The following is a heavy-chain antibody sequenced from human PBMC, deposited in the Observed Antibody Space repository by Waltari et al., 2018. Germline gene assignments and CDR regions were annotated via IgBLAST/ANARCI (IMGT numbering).Heavy chain of an antibody. CDR2: INPKSGET. V-gene: IGHV1-2*02. Sequence: QVQLVQSGTEVKKPGASVKVSCKASGYTFAGHYIHWVRQAPGQGLEWMGWINPKSGETSYALKLEGRVTLTTDMATTTAFMELSDLKSDDTAIYYCAKDRYTSTWGSGTGDSWGQGTLVTVSS. D-gene: IGHD6-19*01. J-gene: IGHJ4*02. CDR1: GYTFAGHY. CDR3: AKDRYTSTWGSGTGDS.